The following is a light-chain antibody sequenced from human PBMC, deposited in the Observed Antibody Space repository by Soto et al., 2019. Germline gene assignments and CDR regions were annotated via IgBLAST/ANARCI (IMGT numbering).Light chain of an antibody. V-gene: IGKV1-5*01. J-gene: IGKJ1*01. CDR2: DAS. CDR1: QSISSW. CDR3: QQYNGYSS. Sequence: DIQMTQSPSTLSASVGDRVTITCRASQSISSWLAWYQQKPGKAPNLLIYDASSLESVVPSRFSGSGSGTEFTLTISSLQPDDFATYYCQQYNGYSSFGQGTKVDIK.